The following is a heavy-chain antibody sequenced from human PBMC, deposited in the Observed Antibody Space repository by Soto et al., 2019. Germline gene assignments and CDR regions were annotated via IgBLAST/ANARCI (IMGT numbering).Heavy chain of an antibody. D-gene: IGHD6-6*01. CDR1: GGFFSGYY. V-gene: IGHV4-34*01. Sequence: PSETLSVTCAVYGGFFSGYYWSWIRQPPGKGLEWIGEINHSGSTNYNPSLKSRVTISVDTSKNRFSLKLSSVTAADTAVYYCARGLRAYSNSSPLVYWGQGTLVTVSS. CDR3: ARGLRAYSNSSPLVY. J-gene: IGHJ4*02. CDR2: INHSGST.